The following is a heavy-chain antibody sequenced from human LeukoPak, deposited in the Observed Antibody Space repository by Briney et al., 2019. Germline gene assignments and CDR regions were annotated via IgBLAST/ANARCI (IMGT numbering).Heavy chain of an antibody. CDR2: ISSSSSYI. D-gene: IGHD3-10*01. V-gene: IGHV3-21*01. J-gene: IGHJ6*04. CDR1: GFTFSSYR. Sequence: GGPLGFSWAASGFTFSSYRMNWVRKAPGKGLEWSSSISSSSSYIHYADSVKGRFTISRDNAKNSLYLQMNSLRAEDTAVYYCARDNTYGSGSYSPYYYGMDVWGKGTTVTVSS. CDR3: ARDNTYGSGSYSPYYYGMDV.